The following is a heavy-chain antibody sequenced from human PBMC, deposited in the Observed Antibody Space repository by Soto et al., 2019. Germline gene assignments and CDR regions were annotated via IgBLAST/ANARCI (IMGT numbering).Heavy chain of an antibody. CDR1: GGSISSYY. J-gene: IGHJ6*02. V-gene: IGHV4-59*01. CDR3: ARANRELLRKDYYYYGMDV. D-gene: IGHD1-26*01. CDR2: IYYSGST. Sequence: QVQLQESGPGLVKPSETLSLTCTVSGGSISSYYWSWIRQPPGKGLEWIGYIYYSGSTNYNPSLKSRVTISVDTSKNQFSLKLSSVTAADTAVYYCARANRELLRKDYYYYGMDVWGQGTTVTVSS.